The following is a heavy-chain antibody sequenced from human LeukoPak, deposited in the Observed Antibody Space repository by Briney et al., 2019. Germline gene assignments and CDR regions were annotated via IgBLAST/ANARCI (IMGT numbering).Heavy chain of an antibody. CDR2: ISDDGKTE. D-gene: IGHD1-26*01. CDR1: GFTFSSYG. CDR3: TKEAASGSRYSFDY. Sequence: GGSLRLSCAASGFTFSSYGMHWVRHAPGKGLEWVAVISDDGKTEYFADSVKGRFTISRDNSKNTLSLQMNSLRPDDTAVYYCTKEAASGSRYSFDYWGQGTLVTVSS. V-gene: IGHV3-30*18. J-gene: IGHJ4*02.